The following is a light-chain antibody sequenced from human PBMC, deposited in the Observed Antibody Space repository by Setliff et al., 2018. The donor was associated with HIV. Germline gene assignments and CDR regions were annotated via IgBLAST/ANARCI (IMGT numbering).Light chain of an antibody. CDR1: NSDVVGFDY. CDR2: DVT. CDR3: SSYTTSGTGG. Sequence: QSALRQPASMSGSPGQSITIPCSGSNSDVVGFDYVPWYQQNPGNSLKLILYDVTKRPSGISHRFSGSKSGNTASLTISGLQAEDEADYYCSSYTTSGTGGFGTGTKVT. V-gene: IGLV2-14*03. J-gene: IGLJ1*01.